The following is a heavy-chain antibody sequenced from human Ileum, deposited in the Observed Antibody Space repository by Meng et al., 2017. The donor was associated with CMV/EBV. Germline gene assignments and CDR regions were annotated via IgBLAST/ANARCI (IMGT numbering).Heavy chain of an antibody. J-gene: IGHJ4*01. D-gene: IGHD5-24*01. CDR2: IYWNDDK. CDR3: ARRRPPIRPNYFDF. CDR1: GFSLSTSDLG. Sequence: SGPTLVKPTQTLTLTCTFSGFSLSTSDLGVGWIRQPPGRALAWLALIYWNDDKRYSPSLNSRLTITKDTSKDQVVLTMTNMDPVDTATYYCARRRPPIRPNYFDFWGQGTQVTVSS. V-gene: IGHV2-5*01.